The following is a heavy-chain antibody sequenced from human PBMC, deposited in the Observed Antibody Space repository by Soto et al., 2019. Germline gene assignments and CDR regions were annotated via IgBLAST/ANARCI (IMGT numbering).Heavy chain of an antibody. CDR1: GFTFSSYW. Sequence: PGGSLRLSCGASGFTFSSYWMHWVRQAPGKGLVWVSRINSDGSSTSYADSVKGRFTISRDNSKNTLYLQMNSLRAEDTAVYYCARERGSRYCSGGSCYSSYYYYGMDVWGQGTTVTVSS. CDR2: INSDGSST. D-gene: IGHD2-15*01. V-gene: IGHV3-74*01. J-gene: IGHJ6*02. CDR3: ARERGSRYCSGGSCYSSYYYYGMDV.